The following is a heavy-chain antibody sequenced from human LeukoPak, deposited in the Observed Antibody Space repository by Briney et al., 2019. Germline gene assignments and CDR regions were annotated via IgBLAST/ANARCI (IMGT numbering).Heavy chain of an antibody. J-gene: IGHJ5*02. D-gene: IGHD1-26*01. CDR1: GGSLSGYY. Sequence: SETLSLTCTVSGGSLSGYYWRWIRQPPGKGLEWIGFMYYSGSTTFNPSLQSRATISIDTSKNQFYLKLRSLTAADTAVYFCARVCRATVGREWFDPWGQGTLVTVSS. CDR3: ARVCRATVGREWFDP. CDR2: MYYSGST. V-gene: IGHV4-59*01.